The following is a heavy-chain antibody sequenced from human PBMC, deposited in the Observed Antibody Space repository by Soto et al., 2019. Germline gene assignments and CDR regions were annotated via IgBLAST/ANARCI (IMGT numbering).Heavy chain of an antibody. CDR3: AREISLSAGSYFDY. D-gene: IGHD3-10*01. CDR2: ISSSSYTI. CDR1: GFTFSSYS. J-gene: IGHJ4*02. Sequence: HPGGSLRLSCAASGFTFSSYSMNWVRQAPGKGLEWVSYISSSSYTIKYADSVEGRFTVSRDNGKKSLYLQMNSLRDEDTAVYFCAREISLSAGSYFDYWGQGTLVTVSS. V-gene: IGHV3-48*02.